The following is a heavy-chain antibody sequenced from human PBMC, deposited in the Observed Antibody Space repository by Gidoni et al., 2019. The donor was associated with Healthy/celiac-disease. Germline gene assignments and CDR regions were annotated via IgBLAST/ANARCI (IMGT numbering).Heavy chain of an antibody. J-gene: IGHJ6*03. CDR2: IIPIFGTA. CDR1: GGTFRSSP. Sequence: QVQLVQSGAEVKKPGSSVKVSCKASGGTFRSSPITWVRQAPGQGLEWMGGIIPIFGTANYAQKFQGRVTITADESTSTAYMELSSLRSEDTAVYYCARGDIVVVPAATPYYYYYYMDVWGKGTTVTVSS. D-gene: IGHD2-2*01. V-gene: IGHV1-69*01. CDR3: ARGDIVVVPAATPYYYYYYMDV.